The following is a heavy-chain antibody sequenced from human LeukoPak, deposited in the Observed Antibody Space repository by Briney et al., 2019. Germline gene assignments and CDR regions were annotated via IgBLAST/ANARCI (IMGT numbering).Heavy chain of an antibody. D-gene: IGHD2-8*01. V-gene: IGHV3-23*01. CDR3: AKLLGFCTNDVCPYYFDY. J-gene: IGHJ4*02. CDR1: GFPLSSYA. Sequence: GGSLRLSCAVSGFPLSSYAMSWVRQAPGKGLEWVSTISGSGGSTYYADSVKGRFTISRDNSKNTLYLQMNSLRAEDTAVYYCAKLLGFCTNDVCPYYFDYWGQGTLVTVSS. CDR2: ISGSGGST.